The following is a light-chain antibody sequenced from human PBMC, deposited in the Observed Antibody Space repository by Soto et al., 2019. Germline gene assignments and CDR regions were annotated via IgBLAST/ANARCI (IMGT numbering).Light chain of an antibody. J-gene: IGLJ1*01. Sequence: QSVLTQPASVSGSPGQSITICCTGTSSDVGGYNYVSWYQQHPGKAPKFMIYDVSNRPSGVSNRFSGSKSGNTASLTISGLQAEDEADYYCSSYTTSNTRQIVFGTGTRSPS. CDR2: DVS. CDR3: SSYTTSNTRQIV. V-gene: IGLV2-14*01. CDR1: SSDVGGYNY.